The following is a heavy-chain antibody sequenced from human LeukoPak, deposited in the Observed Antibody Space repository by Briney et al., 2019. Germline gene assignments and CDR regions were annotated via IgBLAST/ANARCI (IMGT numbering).Heavy chain of an antibody. V-gene: IGHV3-15*01. CDR1: GFTFSNAW. Sequence: GGSLRLSCAASGFTFSNAWMSWVRQAPGKRLEWVGRIKSKTDGGTTDYAAPVKGRFTISRDDSKNTLYLQMNSLKTEDTAVYYCTTLDIVVVPAAIGSLGWFDPWGQGTLVTVSS. CDR3: TTLDIVVVPAAIGSLGWFDP. D-gene: IGHD2-2*02. CDR2: IKSKTDGGTT. J-gene: IGHJ5*02.